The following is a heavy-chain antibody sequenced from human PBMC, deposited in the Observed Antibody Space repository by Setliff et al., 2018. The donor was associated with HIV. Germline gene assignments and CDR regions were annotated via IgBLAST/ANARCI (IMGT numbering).Heavy chain of an antibody. V-gene: IGHV5-51*01. Sequence: PGESLKISCKGSGYSFTTYWIGWVRQMPGKGLEWMGVIYPGDSDARYSPSFQGQVTISVDKSISTAYLQWSSLKASDTAMYYCARYASGSYYFDYWGQGTLVTVSS. CDR1: GYSFTTYW. J-gene: IGHJ4*02. CDR3: ARYASGSYYFDY. CDR2: IYPGDSDA. D-gene: IGHD3-10*01.